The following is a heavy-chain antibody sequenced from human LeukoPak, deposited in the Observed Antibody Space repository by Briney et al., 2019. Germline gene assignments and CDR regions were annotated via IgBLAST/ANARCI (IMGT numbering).Heavy chain of an antibody. V-gene: IGHV3-30*02. CDR3: AKVYFGEFDP. Sequence: PGGSLRLSCTASGFTFSCCDMQWVHQAPGKGLEWVALIRSEGSNEYYADSVKGRFTISRDNSKNTLYLQINSLRPEDTAVYYCAKVYFGEFDPWGQGTLVTVSS. CDR1: GFTFSCCD. D-gene: IGHD3-10*01. CDR2: IRSEGSNE. J-gene: IGHJ5*02.